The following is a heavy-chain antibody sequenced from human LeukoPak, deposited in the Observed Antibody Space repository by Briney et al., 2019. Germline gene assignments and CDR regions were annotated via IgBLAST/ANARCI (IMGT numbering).Heavy chain of an antibody. CDR1: GFTVSSYY. Sequence: GGSLRLSCAGSGFTVSSYYMSWVRQAPGKGLEWVSSISSSSSYIYYADSVKGRFTISRDNAKNSVYLQMNSLRAEDTAVYYCARWYDYDSKGYNYYFDYWGQGTLVTVSS. D-gene: IGHD3-22*01. J-gene: IGHJ4*02. CDR3: ARWYDYDSKGYNYYFDY. CDR2: ISSSSSYI. V-gene: IGHV3-21*01.